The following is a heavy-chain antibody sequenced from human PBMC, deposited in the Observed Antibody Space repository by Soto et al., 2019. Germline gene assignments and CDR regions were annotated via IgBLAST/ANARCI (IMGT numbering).Heavy chain of an antibody. CDR1: GGSISSGGYS. CDR2: IYHSGST. D-gene: IGHD3-22*01. V-gene: IGHV4-30-2*01. CDR3: ARQPCYYDSSGSSGPFDP. J-gene: IGHJ5*02. Sequence: QLQLQESGSGLVKPSQTLSLTCAVSGGSISSGGYSWSWIRQPPGKGLEWIGYIYHSGSTYYNPXXKRLVPLSVAXXEXQXXLKLSSVTAADTAVYYCARQPCYYDSSGSSGPFDPWGQGTLVTVSS.